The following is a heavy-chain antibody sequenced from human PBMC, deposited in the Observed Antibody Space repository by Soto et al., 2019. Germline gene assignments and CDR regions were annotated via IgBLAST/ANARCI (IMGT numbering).Heavy chain of an antibody. V-gene: IGHV4-39*01. J-gene: IGHJ5*02. D-gene: IGHD3-10*01. CDR3: ARSGSGSYIVWLDP. Sequence: SETLSLTCTVSGGSISSPGYCWGWIRQAPGKGLEWIGSIYYSGTTYYNPSLKSRVTMSVDTSKNQFSLKLSSVTAADTADYYCARSGSGSYIVWLDPWSQGTLVTVSS. CDR1: GGSISSPGYC. CDR2: IYYSGTT.